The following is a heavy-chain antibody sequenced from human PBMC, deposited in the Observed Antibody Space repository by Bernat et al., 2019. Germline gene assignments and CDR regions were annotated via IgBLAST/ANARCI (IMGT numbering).Heavy chain of an antibody. J-gene: IGHJ4*02. CDR2: ISYDGSNK. V-gene: IGHV3-30*01. Sequence: QVQLVESGGGVVQPGRSLRLSCAASGFTFSSYAMHWVRQAPGKGLEWVAVISYDGSNKYYADSVKGRFTISRDNSKNTLYLQMNSLRAEDTAVYYCARDPWTGDILTGYYFDYWGQGTLVTVSS. D-gene: IGHD3-9*01. CDR3: ARDPWTGDILTGYYFDY. CDR1: GFTFSSYA.